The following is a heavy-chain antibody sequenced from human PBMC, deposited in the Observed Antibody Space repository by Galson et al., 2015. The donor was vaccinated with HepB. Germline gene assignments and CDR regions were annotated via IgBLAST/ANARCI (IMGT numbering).Heavy chain of an antibody. V-gene: IGHV1-2*02. J-gene: IGHJ4*02. CDR2: INPNSGGT. Sequence: QSGAEVKKPGESLKISCKASGYTFTGYYMHWVRQAPGQGLEWMGWINPNSGGTNYAQKFQGRVTMTRDTSISTAYMELSRLRSDDTAVYYCAREQAETYYYGSGSNLFDYWGQGTLVTVSS. CDR3: AREQAETYYYGSGSNLFDY. CDR1: GYTFTGYY. D-gene: IGHD3-10*01.